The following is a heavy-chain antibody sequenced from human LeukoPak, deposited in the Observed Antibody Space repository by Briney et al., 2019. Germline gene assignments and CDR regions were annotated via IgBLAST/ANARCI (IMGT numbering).Heavy chain of an antibody. CDR2: ISGSGGDT. CDR1: GFTFKGYG. Sequence: GGSLRLSCAASGFTFKGYGLSWVRQAPGKGLEWVSAISGSGGDTYYADSVKGRFTISRDNSKNTLYLQMNSLGAEDTAVYYCAKGRDYPDAFDIWGQGTMVTVSS. V-gene: IGHV3-23*01. D-gene: IGHD4-17*01. J-gene: IGHJ3*02. CDR3: AKGRDYPDAFDI.